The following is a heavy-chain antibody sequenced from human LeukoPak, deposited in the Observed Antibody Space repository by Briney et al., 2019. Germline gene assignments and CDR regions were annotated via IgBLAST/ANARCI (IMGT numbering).Heavy chain of an antibody. CDR3: ARDPFDI. Sequence: GESLRLSCAASGFTFSGYGMHWVRQAPGKGLEWVAVIWYDGSNKYYADSVKGRFTISKDNSKLTLYLQVNSLRAEDTAVYYCARDPFDIWGQGKMVTVSS. CDR2: IWYDGSNK. V-gene: IGHV3-33*01. CDR1: GFTFSGYG. J-gene: IGHJ3*02.